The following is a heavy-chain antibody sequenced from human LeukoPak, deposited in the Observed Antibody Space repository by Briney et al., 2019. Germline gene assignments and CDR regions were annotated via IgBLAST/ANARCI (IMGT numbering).Heavy chain of an antibody. V-gene: IGHV3-30*03. CDR3: ARVRAGYCTSTSCYTGMDV. J-gene: IGHJ6*02. CDR1: GFTFSSYG. D-gene: IGHD2-2*01. Sequence: GRSQRLSCAASGFTFSSYGMHWVRQAPGKGLEWVALISYDGSNEYYADSVRGRFTISRDNSKFTLYMQMNSLRAEDTAVYYCARVRAGYCTSTSCYTGMDVWGQGTTVTVS. CDR2: ISYDGSNE.